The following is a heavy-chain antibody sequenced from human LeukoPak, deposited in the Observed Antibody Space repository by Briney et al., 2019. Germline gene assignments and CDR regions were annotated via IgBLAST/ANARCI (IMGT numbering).Heavy chain of an antibody. CDR2: ISSSSSTI. V-gene: IGHV3-48*04. CDR1: GFTFSSYS. Sequence: GGSLRLFCAASGFTFSSYSMNWVRQAPGKGLEWVSYISSSSSTIYYADSVRGRFTISRDNAKNSLYLQMNSLRAEDTAVYYCARVMDYYGSGSYLYWGQGTLVTVSS. J-gene: IGHJ4*02. D-gene: IGHD3-10*01. CDR3: ARVMDYYGSGSYLY.